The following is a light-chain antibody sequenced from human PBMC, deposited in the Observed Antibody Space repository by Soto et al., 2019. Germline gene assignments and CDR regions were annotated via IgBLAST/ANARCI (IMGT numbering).Light chain of an antibody. J-gene: IGKJ1*01. V-gene: IGKV3-20*01. Sequence: SVLTQAPGTLSLSPGERATLSCRASQSVSSSYLAWYQQKPGQAPRLLIYGASSRATGIPDRFSDSGSGTDFTLTIIRLEPEDFAVYYCQQYGSSSWTFGQGTKVDIK. CDR2: GAS. CDR1: QSVSSSY. CDR3: QQYGSSSWT.